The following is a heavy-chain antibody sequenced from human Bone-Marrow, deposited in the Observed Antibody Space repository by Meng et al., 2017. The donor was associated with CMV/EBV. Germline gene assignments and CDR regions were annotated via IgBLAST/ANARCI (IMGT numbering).Heavy chain of an antibody. V-gene: IGHV4-39*01. J-gene: IGHJ6*02. CDR3: ASDIASGYDYYYYGMDV. CDR1: GGSISSSSYY. D-gene: IGHD5-12*01. Sequence: SETLSLTCTVSGGSISSSSYYWGWMRQPPGLGLEWIGSINYSGSTYYYPSLKRRVTISVDTSKNQFSLKLRSVTAADTAVYSCASDIASGYDYYYYGMDVWGQGTTVTVSS. CDR2: INYSGST.